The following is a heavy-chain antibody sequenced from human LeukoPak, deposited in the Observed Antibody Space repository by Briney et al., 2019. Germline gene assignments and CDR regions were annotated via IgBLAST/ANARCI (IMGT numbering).Heavy chain of an antibody. Sequence: GGSLRLSCAASGFTFSSYGMHWVRQAPGKGLEWVAVISYDGSNKYYADSVKGRFTISRDNSKNTLYLQMNSLRAEDTAAYYCAKDNSGYLDYWGQGTLVTVSS. CDR2: ISYDGSNK. CDR3: AKDNSGYLDY. D-gene: IGHD2-15*01. CDR1: GFTFSSYG. V-gene: IGHV3-30*18. J-gene: IGHJ4*02.